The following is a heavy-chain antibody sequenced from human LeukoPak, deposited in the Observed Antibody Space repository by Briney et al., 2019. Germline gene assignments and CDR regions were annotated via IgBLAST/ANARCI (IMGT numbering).Heavy chain of an antibody. Sequence: GGSLRLSCAASGFTVSSNYMSWVRQAPGKGLVWVSRINTDGSSTSYADSVKGRFTISRDNAKNTLYLQMNSLRVEDTAVYYCARPLSSSWHQWGQGALVTVSS. CDR3: ARPLSSSWHQ. CDR2: INTDGSST. V-gene: IGHV3-74*01. D-gene: IGHD6-13*01. J-gene: IGHJ4*02. CDR1: GFTVSSNY.